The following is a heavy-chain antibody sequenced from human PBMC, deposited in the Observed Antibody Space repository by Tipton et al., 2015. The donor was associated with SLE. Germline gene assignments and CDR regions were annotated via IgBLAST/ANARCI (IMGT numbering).Heavy chain of an antibody. CDR3: ARHDYDSNGYYQHYFDY. CDR2: INQYGTEK. J-gene: IGHJ4*02. CDR1: GFTFSNYW. Sequence: SLRLSCVASGFTFSNYWTSWVRQAPGKGLEWVAIINQYGTEKNYVDSVKGRFTISRDDAKNSMYLQMNSLRAEDTAVYYCARHDYDSNGYYQHYFDYWGQGTLVTVSS. D-gene: IGHD3-22*01. V-gene: IGHV3-7*01.